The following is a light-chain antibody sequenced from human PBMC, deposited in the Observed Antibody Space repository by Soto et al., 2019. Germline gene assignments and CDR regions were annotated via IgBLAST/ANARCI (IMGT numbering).Light chain of an antibody. Sequence: ESVLTQSPGTLSLSPGERATLSCRASQSVSSNYLAWYQHKPGQAPRLLIYGASTRATGIPDRFSGSGSGTDFTLTIIRLEPEDSAVYYCQQYRSSPTWTFGQGNKVEI. CDR2: GAS. CDR3: QQYRSSPTWT. J-gene: IGKJ1*01. V-gene: IGKV3-20*01. CDR1: QSVSSNY.